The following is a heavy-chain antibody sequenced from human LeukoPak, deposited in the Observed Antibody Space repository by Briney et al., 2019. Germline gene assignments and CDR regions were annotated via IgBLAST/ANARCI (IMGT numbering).Heavy chain of an antibody. J-gene: IGHJ4*02. V-gene: IGHV3-7*01. CDR2: LSPNGNDK. CDR3: ASPICGSPDFDY. CDR1: GFTFRNYY. Sequence: GGSLRLSCEGSGFTFRNYYMSWVRQVPGKGLEWVANLSPNGNDKYYVDSVKGRFTISRDNAKNSLYLQMNSLRVEDTAVYYCASPICGSPDFDYWGQGTLVTVSS. D-gene: IGHD3-16*01.